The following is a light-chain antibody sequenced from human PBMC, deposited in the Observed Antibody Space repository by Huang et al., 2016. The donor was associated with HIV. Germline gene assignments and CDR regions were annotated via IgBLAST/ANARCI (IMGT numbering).Light chain of an antibody. CDR1: QSLLYRSNNKNH. Sequence: DIVLTQSPHSLAVSLGERATINCKSSQSLLYRSNNKNHLVWYQQKPGQPPKLLMYCASTRESGVPYRFSASGSGTDFTLTISSLQAEDVAVYYCQQYYTVPWTFGQGTKVEI. CDR3: QQYYTVPWT. V-gene: IGKV4-1*01. J-gene: IGKJ1*01. CDR2: CAS.